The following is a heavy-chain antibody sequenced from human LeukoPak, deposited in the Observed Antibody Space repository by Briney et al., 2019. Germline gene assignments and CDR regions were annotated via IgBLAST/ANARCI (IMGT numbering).Heavy chain of an antibody. J-gene: IGHJ2*01. CDR3: ARRGSLEAGYFDL. V-gene: IGHV3-21*01. CDR1: GFTFSSYS. D-gene: IGHD3-10*01. Sequence: GGSLRLSCAASGFTFSSYSMSWVPQAPGKGLEWVSYISSSSSYIYYVDSVKGRFTISRDNAKNSLYLQMNSLRAEDTAVYYCARRGSLEAGYFDLWGRGTLVTVSS. CDR2: ISSSSSYI.